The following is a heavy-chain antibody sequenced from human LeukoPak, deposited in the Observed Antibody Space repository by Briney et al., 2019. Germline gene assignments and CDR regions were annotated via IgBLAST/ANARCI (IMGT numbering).Heavy chain of an antibody. J-gene: IGHJ4*02. D-gene: IGHD2-2*02. V-gene: IGHV4-4*07. Sequence: SETLSLTCTVSGVSISSYYWSWIRQPAWKGLEWIGRIYTSGSTNYNPSLKSRVTMSVDTSNNQFSLKLNSVTAADTAVYYCVRDRNHCSSTSCYKAFDYWGQGTLVTVSS. CDR2: IYTSGST. CDR1: GVSISSYY. CDR3: VRDRNHCSSTSCYKAFDY.